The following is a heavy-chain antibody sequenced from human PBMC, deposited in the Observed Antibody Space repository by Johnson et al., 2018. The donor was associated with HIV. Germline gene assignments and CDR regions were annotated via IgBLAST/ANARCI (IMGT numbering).Heavy chain of an antibody. D-gene: IGHD3-10*02. CDR1: GFTFDDYA. V-gene: IGHV3-43*01. CDR3: GLLGLCWAM. J-gene: IGHJ1*01. CDR2: ISWDGGST. Sequence: LVESGGVVVQPGGSLRLSCAASGFTFDDYAMHWVRQAPGKGLEWVSLISWDGGSTYYAESVKGRFTISRDNSKNSLYLQMNSLRTDDTGHNVRGLLGLCWAMWG.